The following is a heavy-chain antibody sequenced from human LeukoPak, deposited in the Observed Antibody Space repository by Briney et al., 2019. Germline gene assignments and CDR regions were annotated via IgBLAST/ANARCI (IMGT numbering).Heavy chain of an antibody. V-gene: IGHV4-31*03. CDR3: ARATVFYDQDYFDY. Sequence: SQTLSLTCTVSGGSISGGGYYWSWIRQHPGKGLEWIGYIYYSGSTYYNPSLKSRVTISVDTSKNQFSLKLSSVTAADTAVYYCARATVFYDQDYFDYWGQGTLVTVSS. J-gene: IGHJ4*02. CDR1: GGSISGGGYY. D-gene: IGHD3-3*01. CDR2: IYYSGST.